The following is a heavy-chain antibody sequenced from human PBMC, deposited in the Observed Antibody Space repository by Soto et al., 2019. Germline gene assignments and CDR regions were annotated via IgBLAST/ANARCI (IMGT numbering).Heavy chain of an antibody. J-gene: IGHJ5*02. Sequence: ASVKVSCKASGYTFTSYDINWVRQATGQGLEWMGWMNPNSGNTGYAQKFQGRVTMTRNTSISTAYMGLSSLRSEDTAVYYCARGIRFLEWLLPNNWFDPWGQGTLVTVSS. CDR1: GYTFTSYD. D-gene: IGHD3-3*01. CDR2: MNPNSGNT. V-gene: IGHV1-8*01. CDR3: ARGIRFLEWLLPNNWFDP.